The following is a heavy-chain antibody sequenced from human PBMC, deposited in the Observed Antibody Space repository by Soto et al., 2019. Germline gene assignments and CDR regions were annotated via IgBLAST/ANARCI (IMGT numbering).Heavy chain of an antibody. Sequence: PSETLSLTCTVSGGSISSYYWSWIRQPPGKGLEWIGYIYYSGSTNYNPSLKSRVTISVDTSKNQFSLKLSSVTAADTAVYYCARLWFGEFEYYYGMDVWGQGTTVTVSS. CDR2: IYYSGST. V-gene: IGHV4-59*08. J-gene: IGHJ6*02. D-gene: IGHD3-10*01. CDR1: GGSISSYY. CDR3: ARLWFGEFEYYYGMDV.